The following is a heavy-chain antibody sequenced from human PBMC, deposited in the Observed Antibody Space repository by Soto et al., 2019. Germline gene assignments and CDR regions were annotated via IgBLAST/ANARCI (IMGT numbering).Heavy chain of an antibody. Sequence: ASVKVSCTASGYTFSSYHISWVRQAPGQGLEWMGWINAGNGNTKYAQKFQGRVTITRDTSASTAYMELSSLRSEDTAVYYCARGLGLYYFDYWGQGTLVTVSS. CDR2: INAGNGNT. J-gene: IGHJ4*02. CDR1: GYTFSSYH. D-gene: IGHD1-26*01. CDR3: ARGLGLYYFDY. V-gene: IGHV1-3*01.